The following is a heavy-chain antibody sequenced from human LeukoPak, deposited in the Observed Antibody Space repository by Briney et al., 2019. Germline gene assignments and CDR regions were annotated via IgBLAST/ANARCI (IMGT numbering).Heavy chain of an antibody. Sequence: GGSLRLSCAASGFTFSSYGMHWVRQAPGKGLEWVAVISYDGSNKYYADSVKGRFTISRDNAKNTLYLQMNSLRAEDTAVYYCASLGATVPFDAFDIWGQGTMVTVSS. CDR3: ASLGATVPFDAFDI. J-gene: IGHJ3*02. CDR2: ISYDGSNK. V-gene: IGHV3-33*08. D-gene: IGHD1-26*01. CDR1: GFTFSSYG.